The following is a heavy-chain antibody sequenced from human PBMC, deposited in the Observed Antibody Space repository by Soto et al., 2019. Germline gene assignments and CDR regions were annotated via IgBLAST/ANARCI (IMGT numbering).Heavy chain of an antibody. CDR3: ARDAVRDYGDYVVYYYYMDV. CDR2: IKQDGSEK. Sequence: EVQLVESGGGLVQPGGSLRLSCAASGFTFSSYWMSWVRQAPGKGLEWVANIKQDGSEKYYVDSVKGRFTISRDNAKNSLYLQMNSLRAEDTAVYYCARDAVRDYGDYVVYYYYMDVWGKGTTVTVS. D-gene: IGHD4-17*01. J-gene: IGHJ6*03. CDR1: GFTFSSYW. V-gene: IGHV3-7*01.